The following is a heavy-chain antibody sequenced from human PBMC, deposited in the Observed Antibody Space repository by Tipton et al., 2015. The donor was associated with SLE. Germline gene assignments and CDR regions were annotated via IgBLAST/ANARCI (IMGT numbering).Heavy chain of an antibody. CDR1: GGSITSPSYY. J-gene: IGHJ4*02. Sequence: TLSLTCTVSGGSITSPSYYWGWIRQPPGKGPEWLGTIYYTGSTYYNPSLKSRVTVSLDTSKNQFSLKVNSLTAADTAVYYCVRDVTSSGVSDFWGQGTLVTVFS. CDR3: VRDVTSSGVSDF. CDR2: IYYTGST. D-gene: IGHD6-19*01. V-gene: IGHV4-39*07.